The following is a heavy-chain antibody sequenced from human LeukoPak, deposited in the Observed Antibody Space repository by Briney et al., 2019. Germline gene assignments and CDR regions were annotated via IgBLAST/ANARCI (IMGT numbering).Heavy chain of an antibody. Sequence: SETLSLTCTVSGGSISSYYWSWIRQPPGKGLEWIGYIYYSGSTNYNPSLRSRVSISLDTSKNLFSLKLSSVTAADTAVYYCARIVPYKFGYVDSWGQGTLVTVSS. CDR2: IYYSGST. D-gene: IGHD6-6*01. J-gene: IGHJ4*02. CDR1: GGSISSYY. CDR3: ARIVPYKFGYVDS. V-gene: IGHV4-59*01.